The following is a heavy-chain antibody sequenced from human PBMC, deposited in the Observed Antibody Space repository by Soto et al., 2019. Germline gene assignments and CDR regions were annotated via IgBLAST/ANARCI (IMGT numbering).Heavy chain of an antibody. CDR3: ARFGVPPYYYYGMDV. D-gene: IGHD3-10*01. CDR1: GGTFSSYA. CDR2: IIPIFGTA. Sequence: ASVKVSCKASGGTFSSYAISWVRQAPGQGLEWMGGIIPIFGTANYAQKFQGRVTITADESTSTAYMELSSLRSEDTAVYYCARFGVPPYYYYGMDVWGQGTTVTVSS. J-gene: IGHJ6*02. V-gene: IGHV1-69*13.